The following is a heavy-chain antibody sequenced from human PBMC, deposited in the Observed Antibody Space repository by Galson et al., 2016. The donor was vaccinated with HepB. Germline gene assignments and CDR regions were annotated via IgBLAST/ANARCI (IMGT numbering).Heavy chain of an antibody. Sequence: PALVKPTQTLTLTCTFSGFSLSTLGMRVSWIRQPPGKALEWLARIDWDDDKFYSTSLKTRLTISKDTSKNQVVLTMTNMDPVDTATCYCARGSYGSGSTLDYWGQGTLVTVSS. D-gene: IGHD3-10*01. CDR1: GFSLSTLGMR. J-gene: IGHJ4*02. CDR3: ARGSYGSGSTLDY. CDR2: IDWDDDK. V-gene: IGHV2-70*04.